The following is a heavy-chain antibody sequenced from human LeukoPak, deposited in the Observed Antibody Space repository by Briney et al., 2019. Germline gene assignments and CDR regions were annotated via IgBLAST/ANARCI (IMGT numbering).Heavy chain of an antibody. D-gene: IGHD3-9*01. J-gene: IGHJ4*02. CDR2: IWYDGSNK. V-gene: IGHV3-30*19. CDR3: ARVSARSQRYDILTGYYDY. Sequence: QPGRSLRLSCAASGFTFSSYGMHWVRQAPGKGLEWVAVIWYDGSNKYYADSVKGRFTISRDNSKNTLYLQMNSLRAEDTAVYYCARVSARSQRYDILTGYYDYWGQGTLVTVSS. CDR1: GFTFSSYG.